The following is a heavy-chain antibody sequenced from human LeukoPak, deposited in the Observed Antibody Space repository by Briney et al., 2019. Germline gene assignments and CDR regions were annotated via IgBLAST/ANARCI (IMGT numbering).Heavy chain of an antibody. Sequence: ASVKVSCKASGGTFSSYAISWVRQAPGQGLEWMGGIIPIFGTANYAQKFQGRVTITTDESTSTAYMELSSLRSEDTAVYYCARGAAAGIFHYYYYYYMDVWGKGTTVTVSS. CDR3: ARGAAAGIFHYYYYYYMDV. V-gene: IGHV1-69*05. D-gene: IGHD6-13*01. CDR2: IIPIFGTA. J-gene: IGHJ6*03. CDR1: GGTFSSYA.